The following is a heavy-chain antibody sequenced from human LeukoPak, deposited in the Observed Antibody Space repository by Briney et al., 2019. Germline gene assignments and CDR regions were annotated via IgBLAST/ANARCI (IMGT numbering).Heavy chain of an antibody. CDR2: IYNSGTT. Sequence: SQTLSLTCTVSGGSISSGSYYWSWIRQPAGKGLEWIGRIYNSGTTNYNPSLRSRVIMSLDTSKNQFSLKLSSVTAADTAVYYCARSTRTYYYDNSGYYYFDNWGQGNLVTVSS. J-gene: IGHJ4*02. V-gene: IGHV4-61*02. D-gene: IGHD3-22*01. CDR3: ARSTRTYYYDNSGYYYFDN. CDR1: GGSISSGSYY.